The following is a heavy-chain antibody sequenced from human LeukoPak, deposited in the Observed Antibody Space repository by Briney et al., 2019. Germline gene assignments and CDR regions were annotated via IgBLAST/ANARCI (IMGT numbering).Heavy chain of an antibody. CDR1: GYSISSGYY. J-gene: IGHJ4*02. CDR3: ASGDNSWPFDY. Sequence: PSETLSLTRAVSGYSISSGYYWGWIRQPPGKGLEWIGSIYHSGSTYYNPSLKSRVTISVDTSKNQFSLKLSSVTAADTAVYYCASGDNSWPFDYWGQGTLVTVSS. V-gene: IGHV4-38-2*01. D-gene: IGHD5-24*01. CDR2: IYHSGST.